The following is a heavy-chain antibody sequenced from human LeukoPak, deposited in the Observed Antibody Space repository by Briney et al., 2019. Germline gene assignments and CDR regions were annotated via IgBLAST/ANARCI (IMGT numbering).Heavy chain of an antibody. CDR2: IGSSGGSR. Sequence: QSGGSLRLSCAASGFTFSSYEVDWVRRAPGKGLEWVSYIGSSGGSRYYADSVKGRFTSSRDNAKNSLYLQMNSLRVEDTAVYYCPREDGDAFDIWGQGTVVSVSS. V-gene: IGHV3-48*03. CDR1: GFTFSSYE. J-gene: IGHJ3*02. D-gene: IGHD5-24*01. CDR3: PREDGDAFDI.